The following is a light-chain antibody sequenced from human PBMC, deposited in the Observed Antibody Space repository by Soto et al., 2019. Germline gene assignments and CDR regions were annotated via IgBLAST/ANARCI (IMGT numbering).Light chain of an antibody. V-gene: IGLV2-14*01. CDR1: SSDVGGYNY. CDR3: SSYTSASTLLYL. Sequence: QSALTQPASVSGSPGQSITISCTGTSSDVGGYNYVSWYQQHPGIAPKLRIYGVTHRPSGVSPRFSGSKSGNTASLTISGLQPEDEADYHCSSYTSASTLLYLFGTGTKVTVL. J-gene: IGLJ1*01. CDR2: GVT.